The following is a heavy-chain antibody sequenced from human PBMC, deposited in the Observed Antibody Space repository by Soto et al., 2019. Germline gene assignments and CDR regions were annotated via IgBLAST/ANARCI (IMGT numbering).Heavy chain of an antibody. J-gene: IGHJ6*02. CDR2: INHSGST. Sequence: PSETLSLTCAVYGGSFSGYYWSWIRQPPGKGLEWIGEINHSGSTNYNPSLKSRVTISVDTSKNQFSLKLSSVTAADTAVYYCARDSSSWTYYYYGMDVWGQGTTVTVS. V-gene: IGHV4-34*01. CDR1: GGSFSGYY. D-gene: IGHD6-13*01. CDR3: ARDSSSWTYYYYGMDV.